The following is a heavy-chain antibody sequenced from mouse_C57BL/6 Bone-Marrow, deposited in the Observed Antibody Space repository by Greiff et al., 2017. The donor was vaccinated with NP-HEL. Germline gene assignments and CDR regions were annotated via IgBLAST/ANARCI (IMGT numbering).Heavy chain of an antibody. Sequence: EVQLQQSGAELVRPGASVKLSCTASGFNIKDDYMHWVKQRPEQGLEWIGWIDPENGDTEYASKFQGTATITADTSSNTAYLQLSSLTSEDTAVYYCTNDYDGFAYWGQGTLVTVSA. D-gene: IGHD2-4*01. CDR2: IDPENGDT. CDR3: TNDYDGFAY. J-gene: IGHJ3*01. CDR1: GFNIKDDY. V-gene: IGHV14-4*01.